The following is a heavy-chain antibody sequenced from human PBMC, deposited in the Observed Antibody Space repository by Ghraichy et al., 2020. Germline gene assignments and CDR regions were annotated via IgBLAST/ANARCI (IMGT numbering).Heavy chain of an antibody. CDR1: GFTFSSYS. Sequence: GGSLRLSCAASGFTFSSYSMNWVRQAPGKGLEWVSSITTSSYIYYADSVKGRFTVSRDNAKNSLYLQMNSLRAEDTAVYYCARDVNGDYSFDYWGQGTLVTVSS. J-gene: IGHJ4*02. CDR2: ITTSSYI. CDR3: ARDVNGDYSFDY. D-gene: IGHD4-17*01. V-gene: IGHV3-21*01.